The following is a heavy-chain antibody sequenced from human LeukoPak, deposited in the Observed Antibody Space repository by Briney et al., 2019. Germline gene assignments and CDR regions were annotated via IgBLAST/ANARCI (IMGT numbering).Heavy chain of an antibody. CDR1: GGTFSSYA. CDR3: ARGNYYDSSGTFDY. Sequence: SVKVSRKASGGTFSSYAISWVRQAPGQGLEWMERIIPIFGIANYAQKFQGRVTITADKSTSTAYMELSSLRSEDTAVYYCARGNYYDSSGTFDYWGQGTLVTVSS. V-gene: IGHV1-69*04. J-gene: IGHJ4*02. CDR2: IIPIFGIA. D-gene: IGHD3-22*01.